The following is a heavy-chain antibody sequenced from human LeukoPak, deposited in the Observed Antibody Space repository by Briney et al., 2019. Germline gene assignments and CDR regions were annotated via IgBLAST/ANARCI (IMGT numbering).Heavy chain of an antibody. J-gene: IGHJ4*02. V-gene: IGHV3-15*07. CDR1: GFTFSSYG. CDR3: ITPLPYSAQ. CDR2: IKPKTDGETT. Sequence: KPGRSLRLSCAASGFTFSSYGMHWVRQAPGKGLEWVGRIKPKTDGETTEYAAPVKDRFSISRDDSKSMMYLQMNSLKTEDTAVYYCITPLPYSAQGGQGTLVTVSS. D-gene: IGHD2-21*01.